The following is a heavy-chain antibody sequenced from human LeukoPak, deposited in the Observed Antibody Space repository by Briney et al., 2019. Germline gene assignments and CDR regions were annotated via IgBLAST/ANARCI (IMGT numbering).Heavy chain of an antibody. V-gene: IGHV4-59*01. J-gene: IGHJ4*02. CDR3: ARETYCGADRYSGFDY. Sequence: WETLSLTCTVSGGSINSYYWSWIRQPPGKGLEWIGYIYDSGSTSYNPSLKSRFTISVDTSKNQFSLKLSSVTAADTAVYYCARETYCGADRYSGFDYWGQGTLVAVSS. CDR1: GGSINSYY. D-gene: IGHD2-21*02. CDR2: IYDSGST.